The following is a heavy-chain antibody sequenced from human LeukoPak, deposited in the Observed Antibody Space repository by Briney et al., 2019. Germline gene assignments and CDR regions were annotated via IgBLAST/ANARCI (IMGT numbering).Heavy chain of an antibody. D-gene: IGHD3-3*01. J-gene: IGHJ6*02. Sequence: PGRSLRLSCAASGFTFSSYAMHWVRQAPGKGLEWVAAISYDGSNKYYADSVKGRFTISRDNSKNTLYLQMNSLRAEDTAVYYCARDLVTIFGVVSWGMDVWGQGTTVTVSS. V-gene: IGHV3-30-3*01. CDR1: GFTFSSYA. CDR3: ARDLVTIFGVVSWGMDV. CDR2: ISYDGSNK.